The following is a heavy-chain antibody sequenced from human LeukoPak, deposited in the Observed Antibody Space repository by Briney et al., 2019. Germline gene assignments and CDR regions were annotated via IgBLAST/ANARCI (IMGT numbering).Heavy chain of an antibody. CDR2: ISNSGGST. CDR3: ATGDPLDV. J-gene: IGHJ6*02. CDR1: GFTFSSYV. D-gene: IGHD7-27*01. V-gene: IGHV3-23*01. Sequence: GGSLRLSCAASGFTFSSYVMSWVRQAPGKGLEWVSSISNSGGSTYYADSVKGRFTISRDNAKNSLYLQMNSLRAEDTAVYYCATGDPLDVWGQGTTVTVSS.